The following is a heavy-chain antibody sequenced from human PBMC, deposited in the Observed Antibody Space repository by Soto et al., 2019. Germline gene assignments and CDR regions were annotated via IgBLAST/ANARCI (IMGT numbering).Heavy chain of an antibody. D-gene: IGHD6-6*01. CDR1: GFTFSSYS. CDR2: ISSSSSYI. J-gene: IGHJ3*02. Sequence: GGSLRLSCAASGFTFSSYSMNWVRQAPGKGLEWVSSISSSSSYIYYADSVKGRFTISRDNAKNSLYLQMNSLRAEDTAVYYCASTIAAHDAFDIWGQGTMVTVSS. CDR3: ASTIAAHDAFDI. V-gene: IGHV3-21*01.